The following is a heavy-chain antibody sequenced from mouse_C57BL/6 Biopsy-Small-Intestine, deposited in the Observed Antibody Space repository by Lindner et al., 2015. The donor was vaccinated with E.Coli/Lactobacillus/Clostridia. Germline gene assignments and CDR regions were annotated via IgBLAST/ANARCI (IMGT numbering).Heavy chain of an antibody. Sequence: VQLQESGAELVRPGTSVKVSCKASGYAFTNYLIEWVKQRPGQGLEWIGMINPGSGGTNYNEKFKGKATLTADKSSSTAYMQLSSLTSEDSAVYFCARDTVDYWGQGTTLTVSS. CDR3: ARDTVDY. CDR1: GYAFTNYL. J-gene: IGHJ2*01. CDR2: INPGSGGT. V-gene: IGHV1-54*01.